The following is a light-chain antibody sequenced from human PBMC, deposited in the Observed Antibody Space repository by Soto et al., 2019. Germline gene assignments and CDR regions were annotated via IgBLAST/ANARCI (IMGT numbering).Light chain of an antibody. CDR2: AAS. Sequence: DIQMTQSPSAVSASVGDRVTITCRSSQSITTYLNWYQHKPGKAPKLLIYAASSLQSGAPSRFSGSGSGTDFTLTISSLQLEDFATYYCQQSYRTPLTFGGGTKVEIK. J-gene: IGKJ4*01. CDR3: QQSYRTPLT. V-gene: IGKV1-39*01. CDR1: QSITTY.